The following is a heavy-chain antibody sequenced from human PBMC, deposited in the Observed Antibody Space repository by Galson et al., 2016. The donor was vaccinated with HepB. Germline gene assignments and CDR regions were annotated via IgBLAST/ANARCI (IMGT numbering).Heavy chain of an antibody. V-gene: IGHV3-23*01. CDR1: GFTFKYHA. CDR2: ISDGGTA. J-gene: IGHJ4*02. CDR3: ARISGPWVGVPAAKVYFDS. Sequence: SLRLSCAASGFTFKYHAMSWVRQAPGSGLEWVAVISDGGTAHYADSVKGRFTISRNNSKNTVYLQMDSRRAEDRAEYYCARISGPWVGVPAAKVYFDSWGQGTLVIVSS. D-gene: IGHD2-2*01.